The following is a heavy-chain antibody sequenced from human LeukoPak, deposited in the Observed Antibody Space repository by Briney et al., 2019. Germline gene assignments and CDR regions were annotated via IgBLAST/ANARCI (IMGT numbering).Heavy chain of an antibody. J-gene: IGHJ4*02. CDR1: GFTFGSHA. CDR3: GKTTVGYSSGQKPAWPVDY. Sequence: PGGSLRLSCEASGFTFGSHATYSVRQAPGKGLGWVAGIFGSGASPTYAASVKGRFTISRDNSRNTVYLQINSLRAEDTAVYYCGKTTVGYSSGQKPAWPVDYWGQGTLVTVSS. D-gene: IGHD5-18*01. CDR2: IFGSGASP. V-gene: IGHV3-23*01.